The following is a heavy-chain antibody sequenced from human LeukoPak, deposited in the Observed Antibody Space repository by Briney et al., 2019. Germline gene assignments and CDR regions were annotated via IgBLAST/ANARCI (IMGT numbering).Heavy chain of an antibody. D-gene: IGHD6-19*01. CDR1: GFTFSSYE. J-gene: IGHJ4*02. CDR2: ISSGCTI. V-gene: IGHV3-48*03. CDR3: ARESIAVAGAPFDY. Sequence: GGSLRLSCAASGFTFSSYEMNWVRQAPGKGLEWVSYISSGCTIYDADSAKGRFTISRDNAKNSLYLQMNSLRAEDTAVYYCARESIAVAGAPFDYWGQGTLVTVSS.